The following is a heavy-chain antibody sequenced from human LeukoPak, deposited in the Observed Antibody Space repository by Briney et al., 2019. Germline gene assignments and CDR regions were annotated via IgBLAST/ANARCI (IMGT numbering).Heavy chain of an antibody. V-gene: IGHV3-66*01. CDR3: ARDQNY. Sequence: GGSLRLSCAASGFTVSNNYMSWVRQGPGKGLEWVSLIDSGGGAHYADSVKGRFTISRDNSQNTLYLQMNSLRAEDTAVYYCARDQNYWGQGTLVTVSS. CDR2: IDSGGGA. J-gene: IGHJ4*02. CDR1: GFTVSNNY.